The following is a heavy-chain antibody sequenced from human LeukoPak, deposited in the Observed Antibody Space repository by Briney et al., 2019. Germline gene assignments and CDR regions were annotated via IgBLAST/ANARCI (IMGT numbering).Heavy chain of an antibody. V-gene: IGHV1-69*13. D-gene: IGHD3/OR15-3a*01. Sequence: SVKVSCKASGYTFTGYYMHWVRQAPGQGLEWMGGIIPIFGTANYAQKFQGRVTITADESTSTAYMELSSLRSEDTAVYYCARDLGLGAFDIWGQGTMVTVSS. CDR3: ARDLGLGAFDI. CDR1: GYTFTGYY. J-gene: IGHJ3*02. CDR2: IIPIFGTA.